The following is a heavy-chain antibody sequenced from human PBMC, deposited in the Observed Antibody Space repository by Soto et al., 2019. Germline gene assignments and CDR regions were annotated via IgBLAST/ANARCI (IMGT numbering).Heavy chain of an antibody. CDR3: AKGSIEYSAAVDN. V-gene: IGHV3-23*01. D-gene: IGHD5-12*01. J-gene: IGHJ4*02. CDR2: ISARGGSL. CDR1: GFSFSSYA. Sequence: EVQLLESGGGLVQPGGSLRLSCAASGFSFSSYAMVWVRQAPGKGLEWVSVISARGGSLYFADSVKGLFTISRDNSKNVLSLEMNSLRAEDTARYFCAKGSIEYSAAVDNWGQGTLVVVSS.